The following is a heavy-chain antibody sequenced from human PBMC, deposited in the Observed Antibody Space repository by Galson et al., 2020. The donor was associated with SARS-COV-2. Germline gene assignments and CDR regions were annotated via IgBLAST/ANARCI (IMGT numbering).Heavy chain of an antibody. V-gene: IGHV4-39*07. Sequence: SETLSLTCTVSGASVSSSSYYWGWIRQPPGKGLEWIGRIYYSGTTYYNPSLESRVTISVDTSKNQFSLRVSSVTAADTAVYYCARSWVAGLRYWNFDLWGRGTQVTVSS. J-gene: IGHJ2*01. CDR1: GASVSSSSYY. D-gene: IGHD6-19*01. CDR3: ARSWVAGLRYWNFDL. CDR2: IYYSGTT.